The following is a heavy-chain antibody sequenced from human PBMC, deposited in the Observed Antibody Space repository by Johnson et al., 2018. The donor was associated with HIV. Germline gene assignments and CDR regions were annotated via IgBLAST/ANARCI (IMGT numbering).Heavy chain of an antibody. Sequence: VQLVESGGGLVQPGGSLRLSCAASGITVSSNYMTWVRQAPGKGLEWVSVISSGADTWYAGSVTGTFTISRDKSKNTLYLQMNSLIAEDTAVYYLARAVDSLAGPYALDIWVQGTLVTVSS. J-gene: IGHJ3*02. CDR2: ISSGADT. V-gene: IGHV3-66*01. CDR3: ARAVDSLAGPYALDI. CDR1: GITVSSNY. D-gene: IGHD3-9*01.